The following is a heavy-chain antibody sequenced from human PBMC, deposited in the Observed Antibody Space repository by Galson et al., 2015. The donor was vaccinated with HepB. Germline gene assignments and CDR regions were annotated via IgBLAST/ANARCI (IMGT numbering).Heavy chain of an antibody. CDR1: GYSFTSYW. CDR2: IYPGDSDT. Sequence: QSGAEVKKPGESLKISCKGSGYSFTSYWIGWVRQMPGKGLEWMGIIYPGDSDTRYSPSFQGQVTISADKSISTAYLQWSSLKASDTAMYYCARISYYYDSSGYYPDAFDIWGQGTMVTVSS. J-gene: IGHJ3*02. D-gene: IGHD3-22*01. CDR3: ARISYYYDSSGYYPDAFDI. V-gene: IGHV5-51*01.